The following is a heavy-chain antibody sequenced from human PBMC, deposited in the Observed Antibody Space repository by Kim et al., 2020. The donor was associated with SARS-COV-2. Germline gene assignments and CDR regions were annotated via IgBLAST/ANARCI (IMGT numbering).Heavy chain of an antibody. Sequence: KGRFTSSRDNAKNSLYQQMNSLRAEDTAVYYCARDVAIGAAAQPVWYFDLWGRGTLVTVSS. J-gene: IGHJ2*01. D-gene: IGHD6-13*01. CDR3: ARDVAIGAAAQPVWYFDL. V-gene: IGHV3-48*03.